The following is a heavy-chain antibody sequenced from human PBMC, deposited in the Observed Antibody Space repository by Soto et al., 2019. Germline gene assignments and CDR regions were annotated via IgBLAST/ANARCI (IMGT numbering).Heavy chain of an antibody. CDR1: GGSITGAYY. CDR3: ARVRDSFGLDV. CDR2: IHYRGST. D-gene: IGHD2-15*01. Sequence: ASETLSLTCRLSGGSITGAYYWNWIRQHAGKGLEWIGSIHYRGSTYYNPSLKTRITISLDRSNNQFSLNLSSVTAADTAVYYCARVRDSFGLDVWGQGTTVTVS. J-gene: IGHJ6*02. V-gene: IGHV4-31*03.